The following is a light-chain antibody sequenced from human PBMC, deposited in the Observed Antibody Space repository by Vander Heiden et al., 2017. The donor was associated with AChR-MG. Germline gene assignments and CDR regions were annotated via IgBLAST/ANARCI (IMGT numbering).Light chain of an antibody. J-gene: IGKJ2*01. V-gene: IGKV1-39*01. Sequence: DIQMTQSPSSLSASVGDRVTITCRTSHIIENYLNWYQRRPGEAPKLLIYKASTLYSGAPTHFSGSGYGTEFTLTINSLRPEDFATYYCQQTYTVPHTFGKGTTVE. CDR1: HIIENY. CDR3: QQTYTVPHT. CDR2: KAS.